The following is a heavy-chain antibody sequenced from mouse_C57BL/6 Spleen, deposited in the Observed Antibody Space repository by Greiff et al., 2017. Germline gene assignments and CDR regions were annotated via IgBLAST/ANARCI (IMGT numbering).Heavy chain of an antibody. J-gene: IGHJ2*01. CDR3: ARRGYGSSSDY. Sequence: EVKVEESGGGLVKPGGSLKLSCAASGFTFSDYGMHWVRQAPEQGLEWVAYISNDSSTLYYADTVKGPFTIARDNAKNTLFLQMTSLRSEDTAMYYCARRGYGSSSDYWGQGTTLTVSS. CDR1: GFTFSDYG. D-gene: IGHD1-1*01. CDR2: ISNDSSTL. V-gene: IGHV5-17*01.